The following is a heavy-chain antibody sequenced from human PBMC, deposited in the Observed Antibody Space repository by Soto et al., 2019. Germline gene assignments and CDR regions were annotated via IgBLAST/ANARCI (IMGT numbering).Heavy chain of an antibody. Sequence: QVQLVQSGAEVKKPGSSVKVSCKASGGSFSTYAISWVRQAPGQGLEWMGGIIPIFGTSTYAQKFQGRVTITADKSTNTAYMELSSLRSEDTAVYYCAITYGDYVVGAFDIWGQGTMVTVSS. CDR2: IIPIFGTS. V-gene: IGHV1-69*06. D-gene: IGHD4-17*01. CDR1: GGSFSTYA. J-gene: IGHJ3*02. CDR3: AITYGDYVVGAFDI.